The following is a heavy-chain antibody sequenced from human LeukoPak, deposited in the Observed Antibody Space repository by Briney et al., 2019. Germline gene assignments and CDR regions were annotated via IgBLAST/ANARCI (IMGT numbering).Heavy chain of an antibody. V-gene: IGHV3-33*01. CDR2: IWYHGNDV. Sequence: GGSLRLSCSASGFTFGSYGMHWVRQAPGKGLEWVALIWYHGNDVDYANSVKGRFTISRDNSKNTLYLQMNSVRAADTAVYFCARDFWNEPSKYFDYWGQGTLVTVSS. CDR3: ARDFWNEPSKYFDY. J-gene: IGHJ4*02. D-gene: IGHD3-3*01. CDR1: GFTFGSYG.